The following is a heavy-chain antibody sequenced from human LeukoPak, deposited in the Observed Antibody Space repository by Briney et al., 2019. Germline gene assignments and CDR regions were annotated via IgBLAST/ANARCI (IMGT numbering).Heavy chain of an antibody. Sequence: PSETLSLTCTVSGGSISSYYWSWIRQPPGKGLEWIGYIYYSGSTNYNPSLKSRVTISVDTSKNQFSLKLSSVTAADTAVYYCARVSYDIFGDYWGQGTLVTVSS. D-gene: IGHD3-9*01. CDR3: ARVSYDIFGDY. V-gene: IGHV4-59*01. CDR2: IYYSGST. J-gene: IGHJ4*02. CDR1: GGSISSYY.